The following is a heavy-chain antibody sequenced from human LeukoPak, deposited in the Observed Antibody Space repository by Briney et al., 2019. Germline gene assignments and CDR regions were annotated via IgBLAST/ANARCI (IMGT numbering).Heavy chain of an antibody. V-gene: IGHV3-30-3*01. CDR2: ISYDGSNK. J-gene: IGHJ4*02. Sequence: GGSLRLSCAASGFTFSSYAMHWVRQAPGKGLEWVAVISYDGSNKYYAGSVKGRFTISRDNSKNTLYLQMNSLRAEDTAVYYCARGDLGHRVYSLVHWGQGTLVTVSS. CDR3: ARGDLGHRVYSLVH. D-gene: IGHD5-12*01. CDR1: GFTFSSYA.